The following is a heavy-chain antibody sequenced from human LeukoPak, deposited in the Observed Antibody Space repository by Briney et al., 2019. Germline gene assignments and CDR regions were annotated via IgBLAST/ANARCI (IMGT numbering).Heavy chain of an antibody. CDR1: GFTFSSYA. Sequence: GGSLRLSCAASGFTFSSYAMSWVCQAPGKGLEWVSAISGSGGSTYYADSVKGRFTISRDNSKNTLYLQMNSLRAEDTAVYYCAKVNTIFGVALRGFDYWGQGTLVTVSS. V-gene: IGHV3-23*01. J-gene: IGHJ4*02. D-gene: IGHD3-3*01. CDR2: ISGSGGST. CDR3: AKVNTIFGVALRGFDY.